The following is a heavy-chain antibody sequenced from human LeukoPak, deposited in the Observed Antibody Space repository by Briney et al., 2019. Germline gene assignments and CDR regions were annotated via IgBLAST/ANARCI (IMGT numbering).Heavy chain of an antibody. J-gene: IGHJ6*04. D-gene: IGHD2-15*01. Sequence: GASVKVSCKASGYTFTSYYMHWVRQAPGQGLEWMGIINPSDGSTSYAQKFQGRVTMTGDTSTSTVYMELSSLRSEDTAVYYCARDLQQVVAATLSYYYYGMDVWGKGTTVTVSS. CDR3: ARDLQQVVAATLSYYYYGMDV. CDR2: INPSDGST. V-gene: IGHV1-46*01. CDR1: GYTFTSYY.